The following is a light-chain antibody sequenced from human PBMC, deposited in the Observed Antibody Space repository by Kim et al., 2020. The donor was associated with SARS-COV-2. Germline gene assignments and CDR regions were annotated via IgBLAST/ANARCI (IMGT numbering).Light chain of an antibody. Sequence: GQSVTIPCSGSNSNIGNNAVNWYQHVPGAAPRLLIYNSYQRPSGVPDRFSGSKSGTSASLVIRGLQSEDEADYYCAAGDDSLSGPIFVGGTQLTVL. CDR1: NSNIGNNA. V-gene: IGLV1-44*01. CDR3: AAGDDSLSGPI. CDR2: NSY. J-gene: IGLJ2*01.